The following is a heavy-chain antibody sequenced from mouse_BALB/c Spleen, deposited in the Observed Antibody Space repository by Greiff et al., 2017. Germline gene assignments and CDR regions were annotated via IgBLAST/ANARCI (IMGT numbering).Heavy chain of an antibody. CDR2: IWSGGST. D-gene: IGHD1-2*01. Sequence: VKLVESGPGLVQPSQSLSITCTVSGFSLTSYGVHWVRQSPGKGLEWLGVIWSGGSTDYDAAFISRLSISKDNSKSQVFFKMNSLQADDTAIYYGARNGGNSLLRLPYYWGQGTSVTVSS. CDR1: GFSLTSYG. CDR3: ARNGGNSLLRLPYY. J-gene: IGHJ4*01. V-gene: IGHV2-4-1*01.